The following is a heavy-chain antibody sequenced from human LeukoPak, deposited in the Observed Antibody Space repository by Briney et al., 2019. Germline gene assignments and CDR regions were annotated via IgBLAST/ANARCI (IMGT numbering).Heavy chain of an antibody. CDR3: ARERAMYYYDSSGYYI. V-gene: IGHV4-4*02. D-gene: IGHD3-22*01. J-gene: IGHJ4*02. Sequence: SGTLSLTCAVSGGSISSSNWWSWVRPPPGKGLEWIGEIYHSGSTNYNPSLKSRVTISVDTSKNQFSLKLSSVTAADTAVYYCARERAMYYYDSSGYYIWGQGTLVTVSS. CDR2: IYHSGST. CDR1: GGSISSSNW.